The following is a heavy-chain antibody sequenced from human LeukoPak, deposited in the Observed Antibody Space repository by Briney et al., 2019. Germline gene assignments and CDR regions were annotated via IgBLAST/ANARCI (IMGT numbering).Heavy chain of an antibody. CDR2: INPNSGGT. D-gene: IGHD2-15*01. Sequence: ASVKVSCKASGYTFTSYYMHWVRQAPGQGLEWMGWINPNSGGTNYAQKFQGRVTMTRDTSISTAYMELSRLRSDDTAVYYCARLVVVAASYYFDYWGQGTLVTVSS. J-gene: IGHJ4*02. CDR3: ARLVVVAASYYFDY. V-gene: IGHV1-2*02. CDR1: GYTFTSYY.